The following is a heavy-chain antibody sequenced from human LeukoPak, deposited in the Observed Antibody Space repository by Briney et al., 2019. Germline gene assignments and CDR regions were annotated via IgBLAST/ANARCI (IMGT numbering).Heavy chain of an antibody. Sequence: GGSLRLSCAVSGFTFSGFWMSWSRQAPGKGLEWVASINSDGSEGYYADVVKGRFTISRGNAKNSLYLQINSLRAEDTAVYYCAKYRYDSSGYNYFDYWGQGTLVTVSS. J-gene: IGHJ4*02. D-gene: IGHD3-22*01. CDR1: GFTFSGFW. CDR2: INSDGSEG. CDR3: AKYRYDSSGYNYFDY. V-gene: IGHV3-7*03.